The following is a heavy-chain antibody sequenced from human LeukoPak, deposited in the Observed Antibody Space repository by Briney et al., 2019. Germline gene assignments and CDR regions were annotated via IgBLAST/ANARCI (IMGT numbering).Heavy chain of an antibody. Sequence: PGGSLRLSCAASGFTFSSYAMSWVRQAPGKGLEWVSVISNSGGSTYYADSVKGRFTISRDNSKNTVYLQMNSLRAEDTALYYCAKVVTTSATFTPGSWGQGTLVTVSS. D-gene: IGHD1-1*01. CDR2: ISNSGGST. J-gene: IGHJ5*02. CDR3: AKVVTTSATFTPGS. V-gene: IGHV3-23*01. CDR1: GFTFSSYA.